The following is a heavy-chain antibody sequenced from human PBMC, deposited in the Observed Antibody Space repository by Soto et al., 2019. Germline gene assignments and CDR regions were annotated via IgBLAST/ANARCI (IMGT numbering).Heavy chain of an antibody. CDR1: GFTFSSYG. J-gene: IGHJ5*02. CDR3: ARSLGYCSGGSCKRYNWFDP. CDR2: IWYDGSNK. D-gene: IGHD2-15*01. Sequence: QVQLVESGGGVVQPGRSLRLSCAASGFTFSSYGMHWVRQAPGKGLEWVAVIWYDGSNKYYADSVKGRFTISRDNSKNTPYLQMNSLRAEDTAVYYCARSLGYCSGGSCKRYNWFDPWGQGTLVTVSS. V-gene: IGHV3-33*01.